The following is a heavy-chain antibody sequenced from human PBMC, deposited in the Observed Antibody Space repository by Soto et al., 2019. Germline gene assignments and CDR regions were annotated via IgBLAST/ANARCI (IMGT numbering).Heavy chain of an antibody. CDR2: ISGYNGNT. J-gene: IGHJ6*02. CDR3: ARDREYYYDSSGNYYYHDGLDV. Sequence: QVQLVESGAEVKKPGASVKVSCKASGYTFTDYGISWVRQAPGQGLEWMGWISGYNGNTKYVQKFQGRVTMTTDTRTNTAYMELRSLRSDHTAVYYCARDREYYYDSSGNYYYHDGLDVWGQGTTVTVSS. CDR1: GYTFTDYG. V-gene: IGHV1-18*04. D-gene: IGHD3-22*01.